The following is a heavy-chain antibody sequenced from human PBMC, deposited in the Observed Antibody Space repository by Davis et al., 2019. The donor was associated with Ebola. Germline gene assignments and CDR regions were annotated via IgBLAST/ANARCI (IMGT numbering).Heavy chain of an antibody. J-gene: IGHJ4*02. CDR3: ARGYGSGWYSY. V-gene: IGHV1-18*01. D-gene: IGHD6-19*01. CDR1: AYTFTSYD. CDR2: ISAYNGNT. Sequence: ASVKVSCKASAYTFTSYDINWVRQATGQGLEWMGWISAYNGNTNYAQKLQGRVTMTTDTSTSTAYMELRSLRSDDTAVYYCARGYGSGWYSYWGQGTLVTVSS.